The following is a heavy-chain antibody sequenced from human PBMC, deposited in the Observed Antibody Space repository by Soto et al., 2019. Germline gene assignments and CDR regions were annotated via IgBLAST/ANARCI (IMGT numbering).Heavy chain of an antibody. J-gene: IGHJ6*02. D-gene: IGHD2-21*02. CDR2: IYYSGST. CDR1: GDSISSRSYY. Sequence: SETLSLTCTVTGDSISSRSYYWGWIRQPPGKGLEWIGSIYYSGSTYNNPSLRSRVSMSIDTSKDQFSLKLKSVTAADTALYFCARQRTSVVTQAYFDVWGQGTTVTVSS. CDR3: ARQRTSVVTQAYFDV. V-gene: IGHV4-39*01.